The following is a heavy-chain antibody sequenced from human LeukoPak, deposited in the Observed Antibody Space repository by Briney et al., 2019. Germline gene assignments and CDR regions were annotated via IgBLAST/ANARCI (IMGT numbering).Heavy chain of an antibody. CDR2: IWYDGSNK. J-gene: IGHJ4*02. D-gene: IGHD3-22*01. Sequence: GGSLRLSCAASGFTFSSYGMHRVRQAPGKGLEWVAVIWYDGSNKYYADSVKGRFTISRDNSKNTLYLQMNSLRAEDTAVYYCARDQVYDSSGYEGDYWGQGTLVTVSS. V-gene: IGHV3-33*01. CDR1: GFTFSSYG. CDR3: ARDQVYDSSGYEGDY.